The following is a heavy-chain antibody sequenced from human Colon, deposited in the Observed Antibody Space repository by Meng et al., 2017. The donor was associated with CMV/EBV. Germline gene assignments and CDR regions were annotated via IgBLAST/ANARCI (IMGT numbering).Heavy chain of an antibody. CDR3: ASIRYFDWLLDDY. D-gene: IGHD3-9*01. V-gene: IGHV4-39*01. CDR1: CGYINRNCYY. J-gene: IGHJ4*02. Sequence: SCGYINRNCYYWGWIPPPPGKGLEWIGNLYYNGRPYYNPSLKSRITISVDTSKNQFSLNLSSVTAADTAVYYCASIRYFDWLLDDYWGQGTLVTVSS. CDR2: LYYNGRP.